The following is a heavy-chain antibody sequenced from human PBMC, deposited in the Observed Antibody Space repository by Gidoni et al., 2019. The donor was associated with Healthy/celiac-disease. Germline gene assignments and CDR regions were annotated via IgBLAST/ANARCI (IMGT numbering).Heavy chain of an antibody. CDR2: MNPNSGNT. Sequence: QVPLVQSGAEVKKPVASVKVSCKSSGYTFTSYDINWVRQSTGQWLECMGWMNPNSGNTGYAQKFQGRFTMTRNTSISTAYMELSSLRSEDTAVYYCARGLPRLGFDPWGQGTLVTVSS. CDR3: ARGLPRLGFDP. V-gene: IGHV1-8*01. CDR1: GYTFTSYD. D-gene: IGHD3-16*01. J-gene: IGHJ5*02.